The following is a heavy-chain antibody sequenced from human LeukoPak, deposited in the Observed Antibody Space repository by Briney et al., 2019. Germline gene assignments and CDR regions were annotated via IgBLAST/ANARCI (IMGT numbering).Heavy chain of an antibody. D-gene: IGHD6-19*01. J-gene: IGHJ3*02. CDR3: ARDPGSHGDAFDI. Sequence: GASVKVSCKASGYTFTNYGISWVRQAPGQGLEWMGWISAYSDDTNYAQKFQGRVTMTRDTSTSTACMELRSLRSDDTAVYYCARDPGSHGDAFDIWGQGTMATVSA. CDR1: GYTFTNYG. CDR2: ISAYSDDT. V-gene: IGHV1-18*01.